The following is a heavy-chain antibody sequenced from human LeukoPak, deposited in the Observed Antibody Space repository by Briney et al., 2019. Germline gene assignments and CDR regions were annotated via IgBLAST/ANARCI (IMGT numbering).Heavy chain of an antibody. D-gene: IGHD3-16*02. J-gene: IGHJ6*02. CDR3: ARDQYYDYVWGSYRYSHGHGMDG. Sequence: GRSLRLSCAASGFTFSSYAMHWVRQAPGKGLEWGAVISYGVSNKYYADSVKGRFTISRDNSKNTLYLQMNSLRAEDTAVYYCARDQYYDYVWGSYRYSHGHGMDGWGQGTTGTVS. V-gene: IGHV3-30-3*01. CDR1: GFTFSSYA. CDR2: ISYGVSNK.